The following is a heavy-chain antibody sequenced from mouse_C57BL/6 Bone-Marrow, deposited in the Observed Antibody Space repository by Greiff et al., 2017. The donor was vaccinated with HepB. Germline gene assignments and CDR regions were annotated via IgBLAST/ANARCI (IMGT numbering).Heavy chain of an antibody. CDR3: AKPLYYYGSSLYYYAMDY. CDR2: INPSNGGT. D-gene: IGHD1-1*01. V-gene: IGHV1-53*01. J-gene: IGHJ4*01. Sequence: QVQLQQSGTELVKPGASVKLSCKASGYTFTSYWMHWVKQRPGQGLEWIGNINPSNGGTNYNEKFKSKATLTVDKSSSTAYMQLSSLTSEDSAVYYCAKPLYYYGSSLYYYAMDYWGQGTSVTVSS. CDR1: GYTFTSYW.